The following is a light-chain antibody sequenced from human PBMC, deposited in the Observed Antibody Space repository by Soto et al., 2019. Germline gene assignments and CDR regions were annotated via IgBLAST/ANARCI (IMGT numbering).Light chain of an antibody. CDR1: QDVDNNF. Sequence: EIVLTQSPGTLSLSPGEGATLSCRASQDVDNNFLAWYQQRPGQAPRLLIYASSRRATGIPDRFSGSGSGADFTLTISRVGPEDFAVYFCHQYYSSITFGGGTKVEVK. CDR3: HQYYSSIT. CDR2: ASS. V-gene: IGKV3-20*01. J-gene: IGKJ4*01.